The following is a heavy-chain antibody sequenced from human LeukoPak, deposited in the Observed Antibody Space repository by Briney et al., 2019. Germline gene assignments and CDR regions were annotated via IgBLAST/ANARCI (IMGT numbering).Heavy chain of an antibody. CDR3: ARDMGGRGRLDGFDI. CDR2: IYHSGST. J-gene: IGHJ3*02. Sequence: SQTLSLTCTVSGGSISSGGYYWSWIRQPPGKGLEWIGYIYHSGSTYYTPSLKSRLTISRDKSKNQFSLKLSSVTAADTAVYYCARDMGGRGRLDGFDIWGQGTMVTVSS. CDR1: GGSISSGGYY. D-gene: IGHD5-24*01. V-gene: IGHV4-30-2*01.